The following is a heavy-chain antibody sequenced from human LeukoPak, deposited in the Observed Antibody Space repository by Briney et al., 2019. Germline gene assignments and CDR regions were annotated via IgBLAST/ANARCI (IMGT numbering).Heavy chain of an antibody. Sequence: GSLRLSCAASGFTFSGYGMHWVRQAPGKGLEWVAFIRYDESNKYYADSVKGRFTISRDNSKNTLYLQMNSLRAEDTAVYYCASSVAAAKLASDYWGQGTLVTVSS. CDR3: ASSVAAAKLASDY. V-gene: IGHV3-30*02. CDR1: GFTFSGYG. CDR2: IRYDESNK. D-gene: IGHD6-13*01. J-gene: IGHJ4*02.